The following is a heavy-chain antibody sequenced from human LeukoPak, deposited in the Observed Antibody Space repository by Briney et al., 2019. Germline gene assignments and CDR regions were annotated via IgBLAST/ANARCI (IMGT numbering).Heavy chain of an antibody. CDR1: GFTFSNCS. CDR2: IYSGGST. V-gene: IGHV3-53*01. CDR3: ARLVGATDY. J-gene: IGHJ4*02. Sequence: GGSLRLSCAASGFTFSNCSMNWVRQAPGKGLEWVSVIYSGGSTYYADSVKGRFTISRDNSKNTLYLQMNSLRAEDTAVYYCARLVGATDYWGQGTLVTVSS. D-gene: IGHD1-26*01.